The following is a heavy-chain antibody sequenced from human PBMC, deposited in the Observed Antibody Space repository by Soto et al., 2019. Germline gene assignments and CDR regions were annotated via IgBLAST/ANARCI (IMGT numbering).Heavy chain of an antibody. D-gene: IGHD6-13*01. Sequence: QPWGSLRLSCAASGFTFSSYGMHWVRQAPGKGLEWVAVISYDGSNKYYADSVKGRFTISRDNSKNTLYLQMNSLRAEDTAVYYCAKASRQQPAMDVWGQGTTVTVSS. CDR1: GFTFSSYG. CDR3: AKASRQQPAMDV. CDR2: ISYDGSNK. V-gene: IGHV3-30*18. J-gene: IGHJ6*02.